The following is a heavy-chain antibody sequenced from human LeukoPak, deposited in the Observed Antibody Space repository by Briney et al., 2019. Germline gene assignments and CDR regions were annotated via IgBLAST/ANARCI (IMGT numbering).Heavy chain of an antibody. Sequence: GGSLRLSCAASGFTFSNFAMNWIRQAPGKGLEWVSAISAGGTFYADFVKGRFTISRDNSKNTLYLQMNSLRVDDTAVYYCVKGLYTIDYWGQGTLVTVSS. CDR1: GFTFSNFA. CDR2: ISAGGT. D-gene: IGHD2-2*02. CDR3: VKGLYTIDY. J-gene: IGHJ4*02. V-gene: IGHV3-23*01.